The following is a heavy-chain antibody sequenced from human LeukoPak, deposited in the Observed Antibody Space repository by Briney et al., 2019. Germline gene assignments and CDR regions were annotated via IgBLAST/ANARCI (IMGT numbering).Heavy chain of an antibody. J-gene: IGHJ4*02. V-gene: IGHV1-18*01. Sequence: GASVTVSFKSSAYTFTIYGISWVRQPPGQGLEWMGWIRAYNGNTNYAQKLQGRVTMTTDTSTSTAYMELRSLRSDDTAVYYCARDRSVAAAGHHDYWGQGTLVTVSS. CDR3: ARDRSVAAAGHHDY. CDR2: IRAYNGNT. CDR1: AYTFTIYG. D-gene: IGHD6-13*01.